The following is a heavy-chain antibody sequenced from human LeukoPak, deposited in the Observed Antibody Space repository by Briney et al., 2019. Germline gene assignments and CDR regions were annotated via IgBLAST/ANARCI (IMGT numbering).Heavy chain of an antibody. J-gene: IGHJ6*03. CDR2: INHSGGT. CDR3: YGTRFYYYYYMDV. Sequence: PSETLSLTCAVYGGSFSGYYWSWIRQPPGKGLEWIGEINHSGGTNYNPSLKSRVTISVDTSKNQFSLKLSSVTAADTAVYYCYGTRFYYYYYMDVWGKGTTVTVSS. V-gene: IGHV4-34*01. D-gene: IGHD1/OR15-1a*01. CDR1: GGSFSGYY.